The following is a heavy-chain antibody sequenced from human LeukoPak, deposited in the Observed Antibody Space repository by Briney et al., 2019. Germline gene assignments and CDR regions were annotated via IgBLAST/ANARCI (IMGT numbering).Heavy chain of an antibody. CDR3: ARDRRGYCSGGSCNSVGTDYYYGMDV. Sequence: GGSLRLSCAASGFTISSYSMNWVRQAPGKGLEWVSSISSSSSYIHNADSVKGRFTISRDNAKNSLYLQMNSLRAGDTAVYYCARDRRGYCSGGSCNSVGTDYYYGMDVWGQGTTVTVSS. D-gene: IGHD2-15*01. J-gene: IGHJ6*02. CDR2: ISSSSSYI. CDR1: GFTISSYS. V-gene: IGHV3-21*06.